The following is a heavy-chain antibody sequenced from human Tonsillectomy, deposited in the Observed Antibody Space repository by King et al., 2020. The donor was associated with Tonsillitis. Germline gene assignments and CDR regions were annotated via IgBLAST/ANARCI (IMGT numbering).Heavy chain of an antibody. CDR2: ISYDGSNK. D-gene: IGHD4-23*01. J-gene: IGHJ4*02. V-gene: IGHV3-30*04. CDR3: ASPYTVVNPTLGDRFDY. CDR1: GFTFSSYA. Sequence: QLVQSGGGVVKPGRSLRLSCAASGFTFSSYAMNWVRQAPGKGLEWVAVISYDGSNKYYADSVKGRFTISRDTSKNTLYLQMNSLRAEDTAVYYCASPYTVVNPTLGDRFDYWGQGTLVTVSS.